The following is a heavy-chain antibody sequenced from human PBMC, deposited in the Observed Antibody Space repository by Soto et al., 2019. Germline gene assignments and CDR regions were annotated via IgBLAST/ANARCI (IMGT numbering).Heavy chain of an antibody. Sequence: PSETLSLTCTVSGGSISSGGYYWSWIRQHPGKGLEWIGYIYYSGSTYYNPSLKSRVTISVDTSKNQFSLKLSSATAADTAVYYCARCGFDWLLSAAYGMDVWGQGTTVTVSS. V-gene: IGHV4-31*03. CDR1: GGSISSGGYY. CDR3: ARCGFDWLLSAAYGMDV. CDR2: IYYSGST. J-gene: IGHJ6*02. D-gene: IGHD3-9*01.